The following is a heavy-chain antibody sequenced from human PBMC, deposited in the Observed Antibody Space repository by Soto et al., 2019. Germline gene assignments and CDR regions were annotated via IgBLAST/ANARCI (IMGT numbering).Heavy chain of an antibody. V-gene: IGHV3-13*01. CDR3: ARAARWLQSRYFDL. D-gene: IGHD5-12*01. Sequence: PGGSLRLSCAASGFTFSNYDMHWVRQTTGKGLEWVSAIDIAGATYYPDYVKGRFTISREKAKNSLYLQMNSLRADDTAVYYCARAARWLQSRYFDLWGRGTLVTVSS. CDR2: IDIAGAT. CDR1: GFTFSNYD. J-gene: IGHJ2*01.